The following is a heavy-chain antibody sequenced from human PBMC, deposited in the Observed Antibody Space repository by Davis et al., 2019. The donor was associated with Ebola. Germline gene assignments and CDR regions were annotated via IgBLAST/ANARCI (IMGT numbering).Heavy chain of an antibody. Sequence: GESLKISCAASGFIFSSYVMSWVRQAPGKGLEWVSTLGTSADTYYAESVKGRFTISRDNSKNTIYLQMNSLRAEDTAVYYCARHYVYDYYMGLDVWGQGTTVTVSS. D-gene: IGHD3-16*01. CDR2: LGTSADT. V-gene: IGHV3-23*01. CDR1: GFIFSSYV. J-gene: IGHJ6*02. CDR3: ARHYVYDYYMGLDV.